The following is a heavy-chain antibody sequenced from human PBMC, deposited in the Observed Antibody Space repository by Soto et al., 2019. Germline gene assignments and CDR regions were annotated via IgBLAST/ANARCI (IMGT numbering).Heavy chain of an antibody. CDR3: VREGTRISPQGYITAAGHFDL. Sequence: TQSVTSTVSGGCITSDEYCWSWIRQSPERGREWIGFIFHSGNTFNNPSLSGRASLSVDTSKNQFSLTLISVTAADTAVYYCVREGTRISPQGYITAAGHFDLWGQGALVTV. V-gene: IGHV4-30-4*01. CDR2: IFHSGNT. J-gene: IGHJ4*02. CDR1: GGCITSDEYC. D-gene: IGHD6-25*01.